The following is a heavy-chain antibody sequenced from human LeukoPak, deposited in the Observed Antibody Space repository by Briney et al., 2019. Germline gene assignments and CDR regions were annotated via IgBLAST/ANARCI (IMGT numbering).Heavy chain of an antibody. J-gene: IGHJ5*02. Sequence: SETLSLTCAVYGGSLRGYYWSWIAQPPGKGLEWIGEINHSGSTNYNPSLKSRVTISIDTSKNQFSLKLSSVTAADTAGYYCARGRWVPAAGPYNWFDPWGQGTLVTVSS. CDR1: GGSLRGYY. CDR2: INHSGST. D-gene: IGHD2-2*01. CDR3: ARGRWVPAAGPYNWFDP. V-gene: IGHV4-34*01.